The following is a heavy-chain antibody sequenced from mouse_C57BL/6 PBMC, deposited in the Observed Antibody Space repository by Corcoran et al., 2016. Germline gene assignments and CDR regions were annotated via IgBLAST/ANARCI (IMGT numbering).Heavy chain of an antibody. Sequence: DVQLQESGPGLVKPSQSLSLTCSVTGYSITSGYYWNWIRQFPGNKLEWMGYISYDGSNNYNPSLKNRISITRDTSKNQFFLKLNSVTTEDTATYYCARGRGSPYYYAMDYWGQGTSVTVSS. J-gene: IGHJ4*01. CDR2: ISYDGSN. CDR1: GYSITSGYY. V-gene: IGHV3-6*01. D-gene: IGHD1-1*01. CDR3: ARGRGSPYYYAMDY.